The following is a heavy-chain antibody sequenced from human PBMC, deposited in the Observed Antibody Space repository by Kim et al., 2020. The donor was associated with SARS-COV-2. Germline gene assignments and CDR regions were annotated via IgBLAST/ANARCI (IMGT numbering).Heavy chain of an antibody. CDR2: ISSSSSYI. J-gene: IGHJ4*02. CDR1: GFTFSSYS. Sequence: GGSLRLSCAASGFTFSSYSMNWVRQAPGKGLEWVSSISSSSSYIYYADSVKGRFTISRDNAKNSLYLQMNSLRAEDTAVYYCARDARLGIVVVPAAMDYWGQGTLVTVSS. CDR3: ARDARLGIVVVPAAMDY. D-gene: IGHD2-2*03. V-gene: IGHV3-21*01.